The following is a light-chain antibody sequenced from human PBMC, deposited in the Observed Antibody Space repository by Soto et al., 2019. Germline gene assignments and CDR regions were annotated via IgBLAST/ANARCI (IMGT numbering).Light chain of an antibody. CDR2: DVT. V-gene: IGLV2-11*01. CDR1: SGDVGGYNY. CDR3: CSYAGDYVV. J-gene: IGLJ2*01. Sequence: QSALTQPRSVSGSPGQSVTISCTGTSGDVGGYNYVSWYQQHPGKAPKLIIYDVTERPSGVPDRFSGSKSGNTASLTISGLQAEDETDYYCCSYAGDYVVFGGGTKVTVL.